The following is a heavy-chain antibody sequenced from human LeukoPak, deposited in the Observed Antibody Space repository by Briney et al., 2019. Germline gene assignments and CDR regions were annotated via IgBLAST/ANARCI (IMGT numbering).Heavy chain of an antibody. D-gene: IGHD2-15*01. CDR1: GGSISSSSYY. CDR2: IYYSGST. V-gene: IGHV4-61*01. Sequence: SETLSLXCTVSGGSISSSSYYWSWIRQPPGKGLEWIGYIYYSGSTNYNPSLKSRVTISVDTSKNQFSLKLSSVTAADTAVYYCARSTCSGGSCSIDYWGQGTLVTVSS. CDR3: ARSTCSGGSCSIDY. J-gene: IGHJ4*02.